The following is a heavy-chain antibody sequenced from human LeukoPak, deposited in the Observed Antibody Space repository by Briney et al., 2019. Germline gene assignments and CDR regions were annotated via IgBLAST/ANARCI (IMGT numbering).Heavy chain of an antibody. V-gene: IGHV3-49*03. CDR2: IRNKSYGETK. J-gene: IGHJ4*02. D-gene: IGHD2-21*02. CDR3: AREAQHGDFYIPFDD. CDR1: GFTFGGYY. Sequence: PAGSLRLSCSASGFTFGGYYLSWIRQAPGKRLEWISYIRNKSYGETKVYAAPARGRFNNSRDDSKGIAYLQINSLKIGDTAGDYSAREAQHGDFYIPFDDWGQGTMITVSS.